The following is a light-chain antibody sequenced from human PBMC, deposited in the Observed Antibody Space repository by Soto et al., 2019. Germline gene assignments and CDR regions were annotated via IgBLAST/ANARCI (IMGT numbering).Light chain of an antibody. J-gene: IGKJ4*01. CDR2: GAS. V-gene: IGKV3-20*01. CDR3: QQYDDSPLT. CDR1: QSVRSSN. Sequence: EIVLTQSPGTLSLSPGERATLSCRASQSVRSSNLAWYQQKPGQAPRLLIYGASNRATGIPDTFSGSGSGTDFTLTISRLEPEDFAVYYCQQYDDSPLTFGGGTRVEIK.